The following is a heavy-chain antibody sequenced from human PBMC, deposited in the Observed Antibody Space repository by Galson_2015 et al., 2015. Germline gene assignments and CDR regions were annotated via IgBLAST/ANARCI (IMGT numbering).Heavy chain of an antibody. CDR3: ARDLEMAITIARADRYAFDI. CDR1: GFTFSSYA. J-gene: IGHJ3*02. Sequence: SLRLSCAASGFTFSSYAMHWVRQAPGKGLEWVAVISYDGSNKYYADSVKGRFTIPRDNSKNTLYLQMNSLRAEDTAVYYCARDLEMAITIARADRYAFDIWGQGTMVTVSS. V-gene: IGHV3-30*04. D-gene: IGHD5-24*01. CDR2: ISYDGSNK.